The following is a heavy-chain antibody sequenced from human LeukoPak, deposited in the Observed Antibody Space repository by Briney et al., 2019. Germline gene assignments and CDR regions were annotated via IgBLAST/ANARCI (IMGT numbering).Heavy chain of an antibody. D-gene: IGHD3-10*01. Sequence: GGSLRLSCVASGFTFSSHWMSWVRQAPGKGLEWVAHIKHDGSEKNYVDSVEGRFTISRDNAKNSLFLQMNSLRVEDTAVYYCARDKPWEYGSGSKFDYWGQGTLVTVSS. CDR2: IKHDGSEK. J-gene: IGHJ4*02. CDR3: ARDKPWEYGSGSKFDY. V-gene: IGHV3-7*01. CDR1: GFTFSSHW.